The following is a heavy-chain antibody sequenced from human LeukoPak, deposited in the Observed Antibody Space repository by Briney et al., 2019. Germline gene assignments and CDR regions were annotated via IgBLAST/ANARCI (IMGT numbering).Heavy chain of an antibody. CDR2: ISPTSHT. V-gene: IGHV3-48*02. CDR1: GFSFSDSS. CDR3: ATDKYGGPVH. D-gene: IGHD5-12*01. Sequence: PGGSVRLSCAASGFSFSDSSMNWVRQGPGKGLEWLSYISPTSHTLYADSVKGRFTISRDNAKNSLYLQMNSLKDEDTAVYYCATDKYGGPVHWGQGTLVTVSS. J-gene: IGHJ1*01.